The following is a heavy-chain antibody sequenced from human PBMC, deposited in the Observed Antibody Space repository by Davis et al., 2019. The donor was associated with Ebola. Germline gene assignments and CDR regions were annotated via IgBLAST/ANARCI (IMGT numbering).Heavy chain of an antibody. V-gene: IGHV3-43*02. CDR3: GKADCGGDCRVVDY. J-gene: IGHJ4*02. Sequence: GGSLRLSCAASGFTFDVYAMHWVRQTPGKGLECVSLISGNGGTTYYADSVKGRFTISRDNNKNSLYLQMNSLRTEDTALYYCGKADCGGDCRVVDYWGQGTLVTVSS. CDR1: GFTFDVYA. CDR2: ISGNGGTT. D-gene: IGHD2-21*02.